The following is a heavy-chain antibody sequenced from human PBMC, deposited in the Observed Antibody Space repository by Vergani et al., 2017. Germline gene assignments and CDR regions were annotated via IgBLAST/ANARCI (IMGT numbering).Heavy chain of an antibody. V-gene: IGHV1-69*17. Sequence: QVQLVQSGAEVKKPGSSVKVSCKASGGTFSSYAISWVRQAPGQGLEWMGGIIPIFGIANYAQKFQGRVTITAEKSTSTAYMELSSLRSEDTAVYYCARGRGYSSGWSSQYYFDYWGQGTLVTVSS. CDR3: ARGRGYSSGWSSQYYFDY. CDR2: IIPIFGIA. CDR1: GGTFSSYA. J-gene: IGHJ4*02. D-gene: IGHD6-19*01.